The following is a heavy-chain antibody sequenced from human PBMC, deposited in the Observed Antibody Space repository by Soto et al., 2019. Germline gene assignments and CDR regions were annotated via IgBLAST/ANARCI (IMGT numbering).Heavy chain of an antibody. D-gene: IGHD1-7*01. V-gene: IGHV1-2*04. J-gene: IGHJ4*02. Sequence: ASVKVSCKASGYTFTGYYMHWVRQAPGQGLEWMGWINPNSGGTNYAQKFQGWVTMTRDTSISTAYMELSRLRSDDTAVYYCARAAVTGTTGLEGYWGQGTLVTVSS. CDR2: INPNSGGT. CDR1: GYTFTGYY. CDR3: ARAAVTGTTGLEGY.